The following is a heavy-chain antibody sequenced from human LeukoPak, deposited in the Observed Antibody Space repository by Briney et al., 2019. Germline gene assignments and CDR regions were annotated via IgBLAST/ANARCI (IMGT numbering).Heavy chain of an antibody. V-gene: IGHV3-7*01. CDR2: IRQGGSET. Sequence: GGSLRLSCAASGFIFSNYWMTWVRQAPGKGLGWVATIRQGGSETFYVDSVRGRFTISRDDAKNSLYLQMNSLRAEDMAVYYCARDPLDYWGQGTPVTVSS. J-gene: IGHJ4*02. CDR3: ARDPLDY. CDR1: GFIFSNYW.